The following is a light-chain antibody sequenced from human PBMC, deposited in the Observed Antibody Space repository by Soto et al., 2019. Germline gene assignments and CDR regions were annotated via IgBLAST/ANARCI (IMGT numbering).Light chain of an antibody. CDR1: QSIGLA. CDR2: DAS. V-gene: IGKV3-11*01. Sequence: EIVLTQSPATLSLSPGERATLSCRASQSIGLAIAWYQHKPGQAPRLLIFDASQRATGIPARFRGSGSGTDFTLSISSLEPEDFATYYCLQHNSYPPTFGQGTKVEIK. J-gene: IGKJ1*01. CDR3: LQHNSYPPT.